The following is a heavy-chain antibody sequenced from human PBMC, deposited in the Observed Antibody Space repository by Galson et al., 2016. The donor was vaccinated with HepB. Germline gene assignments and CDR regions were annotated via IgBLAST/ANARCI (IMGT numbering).Heavy chain of an antibody. V-gene: IGHV3-7*04. D-gene: IGHD5-12*01. CDR3: ARDPGYSCYDG. CDR1: GFTFSSYW. CDR2: IKADGSEK. J-gene: IGHJ4*02. Sequence: SLRLSCAESGFTFSSYWMSWVRQAPGKGLEWVANIKADGSEKYYVDSVKGRFTISRDNAKNSLYLQMNSLIAEDTAVYYCARDPGYSCYDGWGQGTLVTVSS.